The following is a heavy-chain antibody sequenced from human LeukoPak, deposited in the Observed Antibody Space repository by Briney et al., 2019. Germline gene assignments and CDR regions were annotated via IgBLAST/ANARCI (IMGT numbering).Heavy chain of an antibody. J-gene: IGHJ4*02. Sequence: ASVKVSCKASGYTFTSYGISWVRQAPGQGLEWMGWISAYNGNTNYAQKLQGRVTMTTDTSTSTAYMKLRSLRSADTAVYYCARDFYYGSGSYFLYFDYWGQGTLVTVSS. CDR1: GYTFTSYG. V-gene: IGHV1-18*01. CDR2: ISAYNGNT. CDR3: ARDFYYGSGSYFLYFDY. D-gene: IGHD3-10*01.